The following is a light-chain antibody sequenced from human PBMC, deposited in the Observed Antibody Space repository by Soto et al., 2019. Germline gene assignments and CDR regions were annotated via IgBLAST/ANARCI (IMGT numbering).Light chain of an antibody. CDR1: SSNIGAGYD. J-gene: IGLJ1*01. CDR2: GNI. CDR3: QSYDTSLSGYV. Sequence: QSVLTQPPSVSGAPGQRVTISCTGSSSNIGAGYDVHWYQQLPGTAPKLLIYGNINRPSGVPDRFSGSKSGTSASLAITGLQAEDEADYHCQSYDTSLSGYVFGTGTKVTVL. V-gene: IGLV1-40*01.